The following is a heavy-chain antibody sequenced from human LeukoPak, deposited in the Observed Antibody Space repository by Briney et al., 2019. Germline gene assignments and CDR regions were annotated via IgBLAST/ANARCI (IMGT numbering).Heavy chain of an antibody. V-gene: IGHV4-34*01. CDR2: INHSGRT. CDR3: ARKASTRGYSYGYRVGAFDI. J-gene: IGHJ3*02. Sequence: TLSPARALYGASLTSYYWGSVRHQPGKGRGWIGEINHSGRTNYNPLLKSRVTISVDTSEKQFSLKLSSVTAADTAVYYCARKASTRGYSYGYRVGAFDIWGQGTIVTVSS. CDR1: GASLTSYY. D-gene: IGHD5-18*01.